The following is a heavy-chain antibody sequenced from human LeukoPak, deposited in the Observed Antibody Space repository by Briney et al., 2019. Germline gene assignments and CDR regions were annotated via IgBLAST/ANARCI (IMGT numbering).Heavy chain of an antibody. J-gene: IGHJ4*02. CDR2: ISSSSGYI. D-gene: IGHD2-2*01. V-gene: IGHV3-21*01. Sequence: GGSLRLSCAASGFAFSRYSMNWVRQAPGKGLEWVSSISSSSGYIYYADSVKGRFTISRDNAKNSLYLQMNSLRAEDTAVYYCAREIVSSTCFDYWGQGALVTVSS. CDR1: GFAFSRYS. CDR3: AREIVSSTCFDY.